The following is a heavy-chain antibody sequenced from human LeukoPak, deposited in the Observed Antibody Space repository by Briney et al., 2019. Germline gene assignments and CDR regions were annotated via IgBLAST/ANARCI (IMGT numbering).Heavy chain of an antibody. CDR1: GFTFSNYA. V-gene: IGHV3-23*01. CDR3: AKDGQYSTGWYFDY. J-gene: IGHJ4*02. D-gene: IGHD6-19*01. Sequence: GGSLRLSCAASGFTFSNYAMSWARQARGKGLEWVSGISVSGGSRYYADSVKGRFTISRDNSKNTLYLQMNSLRAEDTAVYYCAKDGQYSTGWYFDYWGQGTLVTVSS. CDR2: ISVSGGSR.